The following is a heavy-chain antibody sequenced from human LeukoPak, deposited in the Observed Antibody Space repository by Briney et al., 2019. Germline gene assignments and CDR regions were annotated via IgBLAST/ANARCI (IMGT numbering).Heavy chain of an antibody. CDR2: IYYSGST. V-gene: IGHV4-39*07. CDR3: ARDLGFWSGYYGDSWFDP. Sequence: SETLSLTCTVSGGSISSSSYYWGWIRQPPGKGLEWIGSIYYSGSTYYNPSLKSRVTISVDTSKNQFSLKLSSVTAADTAVYYCARDLGFWSGYYGDSWFDPWGQGTLVTVSS. J-gene: IGHJ5*02. D-gene: IGHD3-3*01. CDR1: GGSISSSSYY.